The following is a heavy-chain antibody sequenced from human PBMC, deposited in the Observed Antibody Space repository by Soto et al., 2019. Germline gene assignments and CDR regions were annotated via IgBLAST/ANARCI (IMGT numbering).Heavy chain of an antibody. V-gene: IGHV3-7*01. D-gene: IGHD2-21*02. Sequence: GVSLRLSCAASGFTFSSYWMSWVRQAPGKGLEWVANIKQDGSEKYYVDSVKGRFTISRDNAKNTLYLQMNSLRAEDTAVYYCASVQCGGDCLVDYWGQGTLVTVSS. CDR1: GFTFSSYW. J-gene: IGHJ4*02. CDR3: ASVQCGGDCLVDY. CDR2: IKQDGSEK.